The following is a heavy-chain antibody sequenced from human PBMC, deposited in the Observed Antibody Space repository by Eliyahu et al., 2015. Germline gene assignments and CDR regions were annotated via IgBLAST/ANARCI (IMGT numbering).Heavy chain of an antibody. CDR2: IYYSWGT. CDR3: ARTHSSNWLNWFDP. V-gene: IGHV4-39*01. Sequence: QLQLQESGPGLVKPSETLSLTCTVSGGSIGSSYYYWGWIRQPPGKGLEWIATIYYSWGTYHNPSLKSRVTTSVDTSKNQLSLKLSSVTAADTAVYYCARTHSSNWLNWFDPWGQGTLVTVSS. CDR1: GGSIGSSYYY. J-gene: IGHJ5*02. D-gene: IGHD6-13*01.